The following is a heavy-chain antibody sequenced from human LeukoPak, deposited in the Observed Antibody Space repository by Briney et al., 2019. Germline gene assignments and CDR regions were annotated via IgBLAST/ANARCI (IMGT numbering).Heavy chain of an antibody. V-gene: IGHV3-9*01. D-gene: IGHD3-10*01. CDR3: LVLWFGGPRLFDY. CDR1: GFTFDDYA. CDR2: ISWNSGSI. J-gene: IGHJ4*02. Sequence: SLRLSCAASGFTFDDYAMHWVRQAPGKGLEWVSGISWNSGSIGYADSVKGRFTISRDNAKNSLYLQMNSLRAEDTALYYCLVLWFGGPRLFDYWGQGTLVTVYS.